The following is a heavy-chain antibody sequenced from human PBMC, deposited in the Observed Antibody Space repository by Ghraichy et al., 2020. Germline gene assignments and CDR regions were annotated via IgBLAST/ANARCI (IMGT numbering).Heavy chain of an antibody. CDR1: GFTFSNYW. Sequence: GESLNISCAASGFTFSNYWMAWVRQAPGKGLEWVASIKQDGSDKYHVDSVKGRFTISRDNAKNSLYLQMDSLRDDDTAMYYCARGYGFPDYWGQGTLVTVSS. J-gene: IGHJ4*02. D-gene: IGHD5-18*01. CDR3: ARGYGFPDY. V-gene: IGHV3-7*01. CDR2: IKQDGSDK.